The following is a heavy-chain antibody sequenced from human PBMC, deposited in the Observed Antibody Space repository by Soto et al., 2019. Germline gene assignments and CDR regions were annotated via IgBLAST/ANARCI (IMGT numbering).Heavy chain of an antibody. Sequence: SVKVSCKASGGTFSSYAISWVRQAPGQGLEWMGGIIPIFGTANYAQKFQGRVTMTADESTDTAYMELSSLRSEDTAVYYCAIRMVGVAVAGIGYSGQGTLVTVSS. CDR3: AIRMVGVAVAGIGY. D-gene: IGHD6-19*01. J-gene: IGHJ4*02. V-gene: IGHV1-69*13. CDR1: GGTFSSYA. CDR2: IIPIFGTA.